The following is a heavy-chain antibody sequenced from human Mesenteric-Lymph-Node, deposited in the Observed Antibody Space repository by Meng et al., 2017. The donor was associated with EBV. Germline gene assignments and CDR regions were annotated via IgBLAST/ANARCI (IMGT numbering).Heavy chain of an antibody. CDR2: IYYSGSP. CDR1: GAAVTSGSYF. CDR3: TRGPSGIFYFNF. D-gene: IGHD1-26*01. Sequence: QVSLEEPRPCGRKPAEPSALTSPVSGAAVTSGSYFWTWIRQYPGKKREGIGDIYYSGSPNYNPSLKSRVTVSLVTSKNQFSLKLSSVTAADTAVYYCTRGPSGIFYFNFWGRGTLVTVSS. V-gene: IGHV4-61*01. J-gene: IGHJ4*02.